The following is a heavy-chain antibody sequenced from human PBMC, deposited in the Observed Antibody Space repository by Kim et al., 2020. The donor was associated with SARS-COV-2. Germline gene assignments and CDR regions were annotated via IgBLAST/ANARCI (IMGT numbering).Heavy chain of an antibody. CDR3: ASGRARSDF. J-gene: IGHJ4*02. CDR2: IHYSGTT. CDR1: SGSINTYF. Sequence: SETLSLTCTVSSGSINTYFWSWIRQPPGKGLEWIGSIHYSGTTNYNPSLRSRVTVSVDTSKNQFSLKLSSVTAADTAIYYCASGRARSDFWGQGALVTVSS. V-gene: IGHV4-59*13.